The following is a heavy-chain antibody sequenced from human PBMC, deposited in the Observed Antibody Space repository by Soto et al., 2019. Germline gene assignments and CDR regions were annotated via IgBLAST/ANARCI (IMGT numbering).Heavy chain of an antibody. CDR1: GHTFTAHY. CDR3: ASESDTLMVAWEDGMDV. D-gene: IGHD1-26*01. J-gene: IGHJ6*02. CDR2: INPNSGDT. V-gene: IGHV1-2*02. Sequence: VASVKVSCKASGHTFTAHYVHWVRQVPGQGLEWMGWINPNSGDTKFAQKFQGRVTMTSDTPTSTAYMELRRLRSGDTAVYYCASESDTLMVAWEDGMDVWGQGTTVTVSS.